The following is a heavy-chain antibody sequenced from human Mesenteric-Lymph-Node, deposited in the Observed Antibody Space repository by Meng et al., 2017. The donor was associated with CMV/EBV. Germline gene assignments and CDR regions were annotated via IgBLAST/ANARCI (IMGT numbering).Heavy chain of an antibody. CDR1: GFTFSDYY. CDR3: AKDEGMGSGWYVFDY. D-gene: IGHD6-19*01. J-gene: IGHJ4*02. CDR2: IWYDGSNK. V-gene: IGHV3-33*06. Sequence: SGFTFSDYYMSWIRQAPGKGLEWVAGIWYDGSNKNYPDSVKGRFTISRDNSRNTLFLEMNSLRVEDTAVYYCAKDEGMGSGWYVFDYWGQGALVTVSS.